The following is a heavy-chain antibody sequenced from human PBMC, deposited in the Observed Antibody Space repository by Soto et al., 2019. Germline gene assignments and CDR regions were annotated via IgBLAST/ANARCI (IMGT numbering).Heavy chain of an antibody. CDR2: IIPIFGTA. D-gene: IGHD5-12*01. V-gene: IGHV1-69*06. CDR3: ARGYSGYDPVGYYYYMDV. Sequence: ASVKVSCKASGGTFSSYAISWVRQAPGQGLEWMGRIIPIFGTANYAQKFQGRVSITADKSTSTAYMELSSLRSEDTAVYYCARGYSGYDPVGYYYYMDVWGKGTTVTVSS. J-gene: IGHJ6*03. CDR1: GGTFSSYA.